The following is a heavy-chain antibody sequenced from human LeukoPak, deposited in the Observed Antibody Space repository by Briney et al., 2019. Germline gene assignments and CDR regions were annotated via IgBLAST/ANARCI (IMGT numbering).Heavy chain of an antibody. Sequence: SETLSLTCTVSGGSISSGGYYWSWIRQHPGRGLGWIGYIYYSGSTYYNPSLKSRVTISVDTSKNQFSLKLSSVTAADTAVYYCASSLIRFGELLYPDAFDIWGQGTMVTVSS. CDR2: IYYSGST. J-gene: IGHJ3*02. CDR3: ASSLIRFGELLYPDAFDI. V-gene: IGHV4-31*03. CDR1: GGSISSGGYY. D-gene: IGHD3-10*01.